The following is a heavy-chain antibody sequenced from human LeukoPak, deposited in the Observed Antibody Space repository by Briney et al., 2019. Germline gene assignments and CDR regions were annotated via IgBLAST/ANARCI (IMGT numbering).Heavy chain of an antibody. Sequence: PSETLSLTCAVYGGSFSGYYWSRIRQPPGKGLEWIGEINHSGSTNYNPSLKSRVTISVDTSKNQFSLKLSSVTAADTAVYYCARTVGATVKYYFDYWGQGTLVTVSS. CDR3: ARTVGATVKYYFDY. CDR2: INHSGST. V-gene: IGHV4-34*01. D-gene: IGHD1-26*01. J-gene: IGHJ4*02. CDR1: GGSFSGYY.